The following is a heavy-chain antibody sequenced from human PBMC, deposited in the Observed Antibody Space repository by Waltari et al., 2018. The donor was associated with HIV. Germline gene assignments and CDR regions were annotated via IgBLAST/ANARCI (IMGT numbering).Heavy chain of an antibody. V-gene: IGHV3-21*01. J-gene: IGHJ4*02. CDR3: ARDIKEAMGDYGD. Sequence: EVQLVESGGGLVKPGGSLRLSCAASGFTFSSYSMNWVRQAPGKGLEWVSSISSSSSYKDYADSVKGRFTISRDNAKNSLYLQMNSLRAEDTAVYYCARDIKEAMGDYGDWGQGTLVTVSS. CDR1: GFTFSSYS. CDR2: ISSSSSYK. D-gene: IGHD4-17*01.